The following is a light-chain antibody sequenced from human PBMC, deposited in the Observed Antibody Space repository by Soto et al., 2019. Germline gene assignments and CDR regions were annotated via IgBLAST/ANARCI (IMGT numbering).Light chain of an antibody. CDR2: GDS. CDR3: QSNDNGLSGSDV. Sequence: QSVLTQPPPVSGAPGQRVTISCTGSSSNIGAGYDVNWYQQLPETAPILLIFGDSNRPSGVPDRFSGSKSGTSASLVITGLQADDEADYYCQSNDNGLSGSDVFGTGTKVTVL. CDR1: SSNIGAGYD. V-gene: IGLV1-40*01. J-gene: IGLJ1*01.